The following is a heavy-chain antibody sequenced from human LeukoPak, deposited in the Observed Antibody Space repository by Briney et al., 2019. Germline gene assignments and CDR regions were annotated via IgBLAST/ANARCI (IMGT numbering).Heavy chain of an antibody. CDR2: ISGSGGST. CDR1: GFTFSSYA. V-gene: IGHV3-23*01. J-gene: IGHJ4*02. CDR3: AKDGIAVAGLYYFDY. Sequence: GGSLRLSCAASGFTFSSYAMSWVRQAPGKGLEWVSAISGSGGSTYYADSVKGRLTISRDNSKNTLYLQMNSLRAEDTAVYYCAKDGIAVAGLYYFDYWGQGTLVTVSS. D-gene: IGHD6-19*01.